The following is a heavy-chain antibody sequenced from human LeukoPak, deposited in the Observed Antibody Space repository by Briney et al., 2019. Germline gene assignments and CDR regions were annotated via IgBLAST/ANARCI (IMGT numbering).Heavy chain of an antibody. J-gene: IGHJ4*02. D-gene: IGHD6-19*01. CDR2: INHSGST. V-gene: IGHV4-34*01. CDR3: ARALSSVAGASEFDY. CDR1: GGSFSGYY. Sequence: SETLSLTCAVYGGSFSGYYWSWIRQPPGKGLEWIGEINHSGSTNYNPSLKSRVTISVDTSKNQFSLKLSSVTAADTAVYYCARALSSVAGASEFDYWGQGTLVTVSS.